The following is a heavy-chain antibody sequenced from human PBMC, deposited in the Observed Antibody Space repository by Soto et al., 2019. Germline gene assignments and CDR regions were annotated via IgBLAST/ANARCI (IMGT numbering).Heavy chain of an antibody. Sequence: SGPTLVNPTQTLTLTCTFSGFSLSTSGMCVSWIRQPPGKALEWLALIDCDDDKYYSTSLKTRLTISKVTSKNQVVLTMTNMDPVDTATYYCARRDYYGSGSYPNGAFDIWGQGTMVTVSS. J-gene: IGHJ3*02. CDR3: ARRDYYGSGSYPNGAFDI. CDR2: IDCDDDK. CDR1: GFSLSTSGMC. V-gene: IGHV2-70*01. D-gene: IGHD3-10*01.